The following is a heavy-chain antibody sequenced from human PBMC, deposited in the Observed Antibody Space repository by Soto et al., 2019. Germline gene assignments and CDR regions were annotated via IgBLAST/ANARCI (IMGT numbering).Heavy chain of an antibody. J-gene: IGHJ4*02. V-gene: IGHV4-39*01. D-gene: IGHD3-22*01. CDR2: IYYSGST. CDR1: GGSITSRNYY. Sequence: SETLSLTCTVSGGSITSRNYYWGWIRQPPGKGLEWIGNIYYSGSTSYNPSLKSRVTISVDTSKNQLSLRLSSVTAADTAVYYCARQNTLSGYRYGLGGYYFDSWGQGTLVTVSS. CDR3: ARQNTLSGYRYGLGGYYFDS.